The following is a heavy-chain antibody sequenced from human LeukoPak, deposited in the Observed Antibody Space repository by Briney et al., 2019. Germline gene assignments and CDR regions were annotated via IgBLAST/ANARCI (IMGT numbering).Heavy chain of an antibody. D-gene: IGHD4-11*01. CDR1: GFTFSRFW. Sequence: GGSLRLSCSASGFTFSRFWMSWVRQAPGKGLEYVALIKQGGSEIYHMDSVKGRFTISRDDATNSLYLQMNSLRVEDTALYYCARDRESESDSEGDYWGQGALVTVSS. CDR3: ARDRESESDSEGDY. V-gene: IGHV3-7*01. CDR2: IKQGGSEI. J-gene: IGHJ4*02.